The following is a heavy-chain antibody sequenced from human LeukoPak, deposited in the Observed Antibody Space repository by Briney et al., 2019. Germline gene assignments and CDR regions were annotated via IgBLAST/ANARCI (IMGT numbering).Heavy chain of an antibody. CDR3: AKRGGTESFYYYYMDV. Sequence: GRSLRLSCAASGFTFSSYDMTWVRQAPGKGLEWVSLISRSGGTTYYADSVKGRFTISRDNSKNTLYLQMNSLRAEDTAEYYCAKRGGTESFYYYYMDVWGKGTTVTVSS. CDR1: GFTFSSYD. V-gene: IGHV3-23*01. J-gene: IGHJ6*03. CDR2: ISRSGGTT. D-gene: IGHD2-15*01.